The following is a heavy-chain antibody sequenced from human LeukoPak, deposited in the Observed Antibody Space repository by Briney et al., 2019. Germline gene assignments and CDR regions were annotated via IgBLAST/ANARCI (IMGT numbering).Heavy chain of an antibody. Sequence: ASVKVSCKASGYTFTSYGIGWVRQAPGQGLEWMGWISAYNGNTNYAQKLQGRVTMTTDTSTSTAYMELRSLRSDDTAVYYCARDHDHYYDILTGYLPRFDYWGQGTLVTVSS. D-gene: IGHD3-9*01. J-gene: IGHJ4*02. V-gene: IGHV1-18*01. CDR2: ISAYNGNT. CDR1: GYTFTSYG. CDR3: ARDHDHYYDILTGYLPRFDY.